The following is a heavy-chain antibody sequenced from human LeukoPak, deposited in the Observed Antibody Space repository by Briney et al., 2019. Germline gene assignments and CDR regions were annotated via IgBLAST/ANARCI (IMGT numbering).Heavy chain of an antibody. CDR2: ISWNSGSI. CDR1: GFTFDDYA. D-gene: IGHD3-10*01. V-gene: IGHV3-9*01. J-gene: IGHJ4*02. CDR3: AKDITYYYGSGSYDY. Sequence: GGSLRLSCAASGFTFDDYAMHWVRQAPGKGLEWVSGISWNSGSIGHADSVKGRFTISRDNAKNSLYLQMNSLRAEDTALYYCAKDITYYYGSGSYDYWGQGTLVTVSS.